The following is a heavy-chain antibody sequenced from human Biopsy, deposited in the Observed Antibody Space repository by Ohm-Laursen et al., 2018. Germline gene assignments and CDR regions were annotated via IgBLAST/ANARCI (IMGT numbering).Heavy chain of an antibody. Sequence: LRLSCAASGFSFSNYGMHWVRQAPGKGLEWVALISHGGNDEYYADSVEGRFTISRDNSKNTVLLQMNSLRAEDTAVYYCARDGAGSYHDYWGQGTLVTVSS. D-gene: IGHD3-10*01. CDR3: ARDGAGSYHDY. CDR1: GFSFSNYG. J-gene: IGHJ4*02. CDR2: ISHGGNDE. V-gene: IGHV3-30*03.